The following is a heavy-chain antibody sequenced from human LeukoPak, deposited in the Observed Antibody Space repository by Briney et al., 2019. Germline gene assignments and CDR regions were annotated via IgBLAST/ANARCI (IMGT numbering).Heavy chain of an antibody. J-gene: IGHJ4*02. Sequence: GGSLRLSCVDLGVRRIIKKKSCVRPAPEKGRECVSVIYYNGSASYADSVKGRFTISRDNAKNTLFLQMNSLRAEDTALYYCATLTLYYGSGSYFDYWGQGTLVAVSS. CDR2: IYYNGSA. CDR1: VRRIIKK. D-gene: IGHD3-10*01. V-gene: IGHV3-53*01. CDR3: ATLTLYYGSGSYFDY.